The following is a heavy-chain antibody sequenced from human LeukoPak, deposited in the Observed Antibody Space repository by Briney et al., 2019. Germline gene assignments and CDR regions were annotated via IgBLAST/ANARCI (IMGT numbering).Heavy chain of an antibody. Sequence: PSQTLSLTCTVSGGSISSGGYYWSWLRQHPGKGLEWIGYIYYSGSTYYNPSLKSRVTISVDTSKNQFSLKLSSVTAADTAVYYCARLYSYGPNWFDPWGQGTLVTVSS. CDR3: ARLYSYGPNWFDP. CDR1: GGSISSGGYY. V-gene: IGHV4-31*03. D-gene: IGHD5-18*01. J-gene: IGHJ5*02. CDR2: IYYSGST.